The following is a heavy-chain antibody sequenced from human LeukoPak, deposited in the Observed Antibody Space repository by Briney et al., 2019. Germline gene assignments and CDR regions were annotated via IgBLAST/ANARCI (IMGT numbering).Heavy chain of an antibody. CDR1: GFTFSSYG. V-gene: IGHV3-30*02. CDR3: AKDSSPFIPPYFDY. Sequence: AGGSLRLSCAASGFTFSSYGMHWVRQAPGKGLEWVAFIRYDGSNKYYADSVKGRFTISRDNSKNTLYLQMNSLRAEDTAVYYCAKDSSPFIPPYFDYWGQGTLVTVSS. J-gene: IGHJ4*02. D-gene: IGHD2/OR15-2a*01. CDR2: IRYDGSNK.